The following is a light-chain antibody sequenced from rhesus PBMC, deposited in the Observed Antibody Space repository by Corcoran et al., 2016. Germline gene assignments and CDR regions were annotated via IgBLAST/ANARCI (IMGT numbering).Light chain of an antibody. V-gene: IGKV3-35*01. CDR1: QSVSSS. Sequence: EIVLTQSPATLSLSPGERATPSCRASQSVSSSLAWYQQKPGQVPRLLIYDASSRATGIPDRFSGSGSGTDFTRTISSLEPEDVGVYYCQQYSNWPLTFGGGTKVELK. J-gene: IGKJ4*01. CDR2: DAS. CDR3: QQYSNWPLT.